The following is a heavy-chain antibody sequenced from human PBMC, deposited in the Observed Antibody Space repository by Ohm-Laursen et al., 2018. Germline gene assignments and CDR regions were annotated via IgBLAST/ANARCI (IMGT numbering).Heavy chain of an antibody. CDR1: SGSISSYY. CDR3: ARVPPRTGALDY. CDR2: IYSSGRT. V-gene: IGHV4-59*01. J-gene: IGHJ4*02. D-gene: IGHD1-26*01. Sequence: GTLSLTCLVSSGSISSYYWTWIRQPPGKGLEWIGYIYSSGRTNYNPSLTSRVTISLDTSKNEFSLNLRSLTAADTAVYYCARVPPRTGALDYWGQGTLVTVSS.